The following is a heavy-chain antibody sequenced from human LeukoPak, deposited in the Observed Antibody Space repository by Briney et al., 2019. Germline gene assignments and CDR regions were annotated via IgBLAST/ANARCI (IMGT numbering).Heavy chain of an antibody. CDR3: ARTMRRGIQLWSSRQQHDY. CDR2: RNPNSGNT. CDR1: GYTFTSYD. J-gene: IGHJ4*02. D-gene: IGHD5-18*01. V-gene: IGHV1-8*01. Sequence: GASVKASCKASGYTFTSYDINWVRQATGQGLEWKGWRNPNSGNTGYAQKFQGRVTMTRNTSISTAYMELSSLRSEDTAVYYCARTMRRGIQLWSSRQQHDYWGQGTLVTVSS.